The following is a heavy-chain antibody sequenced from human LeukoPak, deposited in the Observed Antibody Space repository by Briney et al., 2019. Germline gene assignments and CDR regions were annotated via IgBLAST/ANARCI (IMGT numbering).Heavy chain of an antibody. Sequence: SETLSLTCTVSGGSISTYYWSWIRQPPGKGLEWIGHIYYSGSTNYNPSLNIRVTISVDTSKNQFSLKLSSVTAADTAVYYCARGLAASRNYYYYYYMDVWGKGTTVTVSS. J-gene: IGHJ6*03. D-gene: IGHD1-14*01. V-gene: IGHV4-59*08. CDR1: GGSISTYY. CDR2: IYYSGST. CDR3: ARGLAASRNYYYYYYMDV.